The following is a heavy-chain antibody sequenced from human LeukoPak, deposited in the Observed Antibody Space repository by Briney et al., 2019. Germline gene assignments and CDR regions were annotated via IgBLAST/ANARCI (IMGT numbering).Heavy chain of an antibody. CDR2: IIPIFGTA. CDR1: GGTFGSYA. Sequence: GASVKVSCKASGGTFGSYAISWVRQAPGQGLEWMGGIIPIFGTANYAQKFQGRVTITADKSTSTAYMELSSLRSEDTAVYYCARGSIAAAGYFDYWGQGTLVTVPS. D-gene: IGHD6-13*01. CDR3: ARGSIAAAGYFDY. J-gene: IGHJ4*02. V-gene: IGHV1-69*06.